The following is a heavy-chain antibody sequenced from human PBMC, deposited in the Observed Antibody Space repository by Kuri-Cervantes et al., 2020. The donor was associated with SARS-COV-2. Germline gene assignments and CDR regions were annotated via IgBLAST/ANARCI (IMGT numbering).Heavy chain of an antibody. D-gene: IGHD3-3*01. V-gene: IGHV4-34*01. CDR2: INHSGST. Sequence: GSLRLSCAVYVGSFSGYYWSWIRQPPGKGLEWIGEINHSGSTNYNPSLKSRVTISVDTSKNQFSLKLSSVTAADTAVYYCATQGMRFLEWLAPNYYYGMDVWGQGTTVTVSS. CDR1: VGSFSGYY. CDR3: ATQGMRFLEWLAPNYYYGMDV. J-gene: IGHJ6*02.